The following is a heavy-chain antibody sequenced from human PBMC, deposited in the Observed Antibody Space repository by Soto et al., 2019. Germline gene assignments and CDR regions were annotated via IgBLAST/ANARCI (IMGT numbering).Heavy chain of an antibody. CDR1: GIAFSNYG. Sequence: GSLRLSGAASGIAFSNYGMHWVRQAPGKGLEWMAVISYDGSNENYADSVKGRFTVSRDNYKNTLYLQMNSLRAEDTAVYYCAIPRYDFWSGSDAFDIWGQGTMVTVSS. CDR2: ISYDGSNE. CDR3: AIPRYDFWSGSDAFDI. V-gene: IGHV3-30*03. D-gene: IGHD3-3*01. J-gene: IGHJ3*02.